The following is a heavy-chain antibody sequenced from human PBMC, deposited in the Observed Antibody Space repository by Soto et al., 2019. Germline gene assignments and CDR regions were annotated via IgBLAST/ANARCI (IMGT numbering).Heavy chain of an antibody. V-gene: IGHV3-30*03. Sequence: GGSLRLSCAASGFTFSSYGMHWVRQAPGKGLEWVAVISYDGSNKYYADSVKGRFTISRDNSKNTLYLQMNSLRAEDTAVYYCATQYGDYVSDYWGQGTLVTVSS. CDR1: GFTFSSYG. CDR3: ATQYGDYVSDY. J-gene: IGHJ4*02. CDR2: ISYDGSNK. D-gene: IGHD4-17*01.